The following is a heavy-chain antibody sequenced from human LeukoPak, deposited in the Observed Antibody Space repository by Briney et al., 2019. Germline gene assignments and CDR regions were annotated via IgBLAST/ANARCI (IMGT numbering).Heavy chain of an antibody. V-gene: IGHV4-30-2*01. J-gene: IGHJ4*02. CDR2: IYHSGST. CDR3: ARAYKRSSYYFDY. Sequence: SETLSLTCTVSGGSISSGGYYWSWIRQPPGKGLEWIGYIYHSGSTYYNPSLKSRVTISVDRSKNQFSLKLSSVTAADTAVYYCARAYKRSSYYFDYWGQGTLVTVSS. D-gene: IGHD1-1*01. CDR1: GGSISSGGYY.